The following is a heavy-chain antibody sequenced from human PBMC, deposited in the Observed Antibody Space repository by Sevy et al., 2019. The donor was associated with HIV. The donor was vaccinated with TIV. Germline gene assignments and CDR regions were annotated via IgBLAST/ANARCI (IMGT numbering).Heavy chain of an antibody. CDR3: AIWVTVTTTFDY. D-gene: IGHD4-4*01. CDR1: GGSISSSSYY. J-gene: IGHJ4*02. CDR2: IYYSGST. V-gene: IGHV4-39*01. Sequence: SETLSLTCTVSGGSISSSSYYWGWIRQPPGKGLEWIGSIYYSGSTYYNPSLKSRVTISVDTSKNQFSLKLSSVTAADTAVYYCAIWVTVTTTFDYWGQRTLVTVSS.